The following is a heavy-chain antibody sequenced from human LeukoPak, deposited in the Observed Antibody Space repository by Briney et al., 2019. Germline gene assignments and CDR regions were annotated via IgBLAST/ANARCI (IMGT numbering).Heavy chain of an antibody. CDR3: NTVYYYGSGSYSGY. V-gene: IGHV3-15*01. CDR1: GFTFYNAW. Sequence: GGSLRLSCAASGFTFYNAWMSWVRQAPGKGLEWVGRIKSKIDGGTADYAAPVKGRFTISSDDSKNMLYLQMNSLKTEDTAVYYCNTVYYYGSGSYSGYWGQGTLVTVSS. J-gene: IGHJ4*02. D-gene: IGHD3-10*01. CDR2: IKSKIDGGTA.